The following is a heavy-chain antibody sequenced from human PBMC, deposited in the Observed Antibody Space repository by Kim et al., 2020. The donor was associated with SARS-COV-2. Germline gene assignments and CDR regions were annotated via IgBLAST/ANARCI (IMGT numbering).Heavy chain of an antibody. Sequence: QKFQGSVTITRDTSASTAYMELSSLRSEDTAVYYCARAPYSGSYLEYFEYWGQGTLVTVSS. V-gene: IGHV1-3*01. D-gene: IGHD1-26*01. J-gene: IGHJ4*02. CDR3: ARAPYSGSYLEYFEY.